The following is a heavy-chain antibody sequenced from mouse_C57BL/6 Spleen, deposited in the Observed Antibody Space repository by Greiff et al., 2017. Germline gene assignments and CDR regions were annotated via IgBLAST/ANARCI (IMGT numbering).Heavy chain of an antibody. CDR2: IDPETGGT. V-gene: IGHV1-15*01. Sequence: QVQLQQSGAELVRPGASVTLSCKASGYTFTDYEMHWVKQTPVHGLEWIGAIDPETGGTAYNQKFKGKAILTADKSSSTAYMELRSLTSEDSAVYYCTRRAYYDFLGAYWGQGTLVTVSA. D-gene: IGHD2-4*01. CDR3: TRRAYYDFLGAY. J-gene: IGHJ3*01. CDR1: GYTFTDYE.